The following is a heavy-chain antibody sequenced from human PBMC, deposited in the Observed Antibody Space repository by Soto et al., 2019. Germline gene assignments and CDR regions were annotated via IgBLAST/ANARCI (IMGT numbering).Heavy chain of an antibody. D-gene: IGHD4-17*01. J-gene: IGHJ1*01. Sequence: QVQLVQSGAEVKKPGSSVKVSCKASGGTFSSYTISWVRQAPGQGLEWMGRIIAILGIANYAQKFQGRVTITADKSTSTAYMELSSLRSEDTAVYYCARVSSDYVDYDGTGPFQHWGQGTLVTVSS. V-gene: IGHV1-69*02. CDR2: IIAILGIA. CDR1: GGTFSSYT. CDR3: ARVSSDYVDYDGTGPFQH.